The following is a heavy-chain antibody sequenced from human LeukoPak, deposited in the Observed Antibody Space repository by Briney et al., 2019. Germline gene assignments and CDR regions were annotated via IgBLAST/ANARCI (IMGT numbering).Heavy chain of an antibody. J-gene: IGHJ5*02. V-gene: IGHV4-59*01. Sequence: SETLSLTCTVSGGSISSYYWSWIRQPPGKGLEWIGYIYYSGSTNYNPSLKSRVTISVDTSKNQFSMKLSSVTAADTAVYYCARAQITTSGSNWFAPWGQGTLVTVSS. CDR1: GGSISSYY. CDR3: ARAQITTSGSNWFAP. D-gene: IGHD4-11*01. CDR2: IYYSGST.